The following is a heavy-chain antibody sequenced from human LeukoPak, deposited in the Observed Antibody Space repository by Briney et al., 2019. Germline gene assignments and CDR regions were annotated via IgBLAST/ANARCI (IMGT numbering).Heavy chain of an antibody. CDR2: IKQDGSEM. Sequence: GGSLRLSCAASGLTFSGYWMSWVRQAPGKGLEWVANIKQDGSEMYYLDSVKGRFIISRDNAKNSLYLQMNSLRAEDTAVYYCARDRGIVAQFDPWGQGTLVTVSS. CDR3: ARDRGIVAQFDP. V-gene: IGHV3-7*01. CDR1: GLTFSGYW. J-gene: IGHJ5*02. D-gene: IGHD1-26*01.